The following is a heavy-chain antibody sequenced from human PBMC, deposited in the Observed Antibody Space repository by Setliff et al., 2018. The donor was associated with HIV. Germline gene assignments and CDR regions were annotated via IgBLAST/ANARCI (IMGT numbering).Heavy chain of an antibody. J-gene: IGHJ4*02. D-gene: IGHD1-1*01. CDR3: ARLRGLNLEPFDY. Sequence: SETLSLTCTVSGDSISSYYWSWIRQPPGKGLEWIGYIYTSGITDYNPSLKSRVTISGDTSKNQFSLKLSSVTAADTAVYYCARLRGLNLEPFDYWGQGTLVTVSS. V-gene: IGHV4-4*08. CDR1: GDSISSYY. CDR2: IYTSGIT.